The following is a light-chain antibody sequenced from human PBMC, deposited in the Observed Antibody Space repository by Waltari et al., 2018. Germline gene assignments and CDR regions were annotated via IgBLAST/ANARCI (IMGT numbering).Light chain of an antibody. CDR3: QQYNNWPPLT. J-gene: IGKJ4*01. CDR1: QSVSSN. Sequence: EIVMTQSPATLSVSPGERATLSCRASQSVSSNLAWYQQKPGQAPRLLFYGASTRATGIPTRFSGSGSGTAFTLTISSLQSEDFAVYYCQQYNNWPPLTFGGGTKVEIK. V-gene: IGKV3-15*01. CDR2: GAS.